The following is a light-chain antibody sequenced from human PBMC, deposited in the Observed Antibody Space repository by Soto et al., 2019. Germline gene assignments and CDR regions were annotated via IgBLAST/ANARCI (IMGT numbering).Light chain of an antibody. CDR1: QSVGSY. V-gene: IGKV3-11*01. Sequence: EIVLTQSPATLSLSPGERAILSCRASQSVGSYLAWYQQKPGQAPRLLIYDASIRATGIPARFSGSGSGTDFTLTISSLEPEDFAVYYCQQRRNWPPWTFGQGTKVEIK. CDR3: QQRRNWPPWT. CDR2: DAS. J-gene: IGKJ1*01.